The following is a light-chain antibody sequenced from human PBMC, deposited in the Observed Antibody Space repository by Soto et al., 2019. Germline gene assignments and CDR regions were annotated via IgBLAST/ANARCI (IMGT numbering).Light chain of an antibody. CDR1: QGSSTY. J-gene: IGKJ5*01. CDR2: GAS. CDR3: QQLNGYLFT. Sequence: LTQSPSFLSASVGDRVTITCRASQGSSTYLAWYQQKPGKGPKLLIYGASTLQSGGPSRFSGSGSGTEFTLTISSLQPEDFATYYCQQLNGYLFTLGRGTRLEIK. V-gene: IGKV1-9*01.